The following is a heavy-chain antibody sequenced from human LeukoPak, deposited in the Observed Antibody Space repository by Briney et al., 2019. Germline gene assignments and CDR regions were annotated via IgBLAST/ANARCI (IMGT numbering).Heavy chain of an antibody. CDR1: GFTFSEHY. Sequence: GGSLRLSCVASGFTFSEHYMDWVRQSPGQGLEWVSSISSSSSYIYYADSVKGRFTISRDNAKNSLYLQMNSLRAEDTAVYYCARVRDLIAVAGAFDYWGQGTLVTVSS. CDR3: ARVRDLIAVAGAFDY. CDR2: ISSSSSYI. J-gene: IGHJ4*02. D-gene: IGHD6-19*01. V-gene: IGHV3-21*01.